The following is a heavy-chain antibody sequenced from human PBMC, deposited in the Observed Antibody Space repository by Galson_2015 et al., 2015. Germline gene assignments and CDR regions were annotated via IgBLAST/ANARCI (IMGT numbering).Heavy chain of an antibody. CDR1: GFTFGKYG. Sequence: SLRLSCAAPGFTFGKYGMNWVRQAPGKGLEWVSGISGSSDSTYQADTVQGRFTSSRDTSKDTLYLQMDSLRAEDTAVYYCVKQLAYSSSLQDTVDMWGQGAMVTVSS. D-gene: IGHD2-2*01. CDR3: VKQLAYSSSLQDTVDM. CDR2: ISGSSDST. V-gene: IGHV3-23*01. J-gene: IGHJ3*02.